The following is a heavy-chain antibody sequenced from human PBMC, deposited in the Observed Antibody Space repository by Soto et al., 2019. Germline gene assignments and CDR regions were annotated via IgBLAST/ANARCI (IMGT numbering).Heavy chain of an antibody. CDR2: IYYSGST. D-gene: IGHD3-3*01. Sequence: SETLSLTCTVSGGSISSSSYYWGWIRQPPGKGLEWIGSIYYSGSTYYNPSLKSRVTISVDTSKNQFSLKLSSVTAADTAVYYCARAFPFSYYDFWSGYQHSKWFDPWGQGTLVTVSS. J-gene: IGHJ5*02. V-gene: IGHV4-39*01. CDR3: ARAFPFSYYDFWSGYQHSKWFDP. CDR1: GGSISSSSYY.